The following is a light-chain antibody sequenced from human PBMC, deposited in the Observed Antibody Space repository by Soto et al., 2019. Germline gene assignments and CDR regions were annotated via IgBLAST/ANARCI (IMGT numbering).Light chain of an antibody. J-gene: IGKJ1*01. V-gene: IGKV3-20*01. CDR3: QQYGSSPRT. CDR1: QSVSSSN. Sequence: EIVLTQSPGTLSLSPGERATLSCRASQSVSSSNLAWYQQKPGQAPRLLIYGASSRATGIPDRFSGSGSGTDFTLTISRLGPEDLAVYFCQQYGSSPRTFGQGTKVEIK. CDR2: GAS.